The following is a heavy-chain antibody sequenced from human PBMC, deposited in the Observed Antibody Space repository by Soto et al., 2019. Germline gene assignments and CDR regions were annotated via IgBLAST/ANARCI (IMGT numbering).Heavy chain of an antibody. J-gene: IGHJ4*02. CDR1: GYTFTNYA. CDR2: VNTYNGNP. Sequence: QVQLVQSGVEVKKPGASVKVSCKASGYTFTNYAISWVRQAPGRGLEWMGWVNTYNGNPNYAQIFQGRITMTTDTSTGTAYMALRSLKSDASAVYYCARDSQYSTSWQRFDSWGQGTLVTVSS. V-gene: IGHV1-18*01. CDR3: ARDSQYSTSWQRFDS. D-gene: IGHD6-13*01.